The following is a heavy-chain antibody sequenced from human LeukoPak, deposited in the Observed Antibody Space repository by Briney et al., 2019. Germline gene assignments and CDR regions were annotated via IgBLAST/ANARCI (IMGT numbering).Heavy chain of an antibody. Sequence: PGGSLRLSCAASGFTFSSYAMSWVRQAPGKGLEWVSAISGSGGSTYYADSVKGRFTISRDNSKNTLYLQMNSLRAGDTAVYYCAKDTLTTYYYDSSGYRPLVYWGQGTLVTVSS. CDR1: GFTFSSYA. D-gene: IGHD3-22*01. CDR2: ISGSGGST. CDR3: AKDTLTTYYYDSSGYRPLVY. V-gene: IGHV3-23*01. J-gene: IGHJ4*02.